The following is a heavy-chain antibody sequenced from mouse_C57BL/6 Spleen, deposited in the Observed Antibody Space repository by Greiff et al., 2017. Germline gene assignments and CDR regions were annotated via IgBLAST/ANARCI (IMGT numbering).Heavy chain of an antibody. V-gene: IGHV1-80*01. CDR1: GYAFSSYW. CDR2: IYPGDGDT. Sequence: QVQLQQSGAELVKPGASVKISCKASGYAFSSYWMNWVKQRPGKGLEWIGQIYPGDGDTNYNGKFKGKATLTADKSSSTAYMQLSSLTSEDSAVYFCARSGGLLRKPSYAMDYWGQGTSVTVSS. CDR3: ARSGGLLRKPSYAMDY. J-gene: IGHJ4*01. D-gene: IGHD1-1*01.